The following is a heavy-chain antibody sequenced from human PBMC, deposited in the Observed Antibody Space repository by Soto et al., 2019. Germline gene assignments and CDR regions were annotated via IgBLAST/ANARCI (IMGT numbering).Heavy chain of an antibody. CDR2: INQDGSEK. CDR1: GFTFRTYW. V-gene: IGHV3-7*04. D-gene: IGHD5-18*01. Sequence: EVQLVESGGGLVQPGGSLRLSCGASGFTFRTYWLSWVRQVPGKGREWVANINQDGSEKNYVDSVKGRFTITRDNGKNSLYLQMSSLRAEDTALYYCARDGSTSWYSYDYHGMDVWGQGTRVTVSS. J-gene: IGHJ6*02. CDR3: ARDGSTSWYSYDYHGMDV.